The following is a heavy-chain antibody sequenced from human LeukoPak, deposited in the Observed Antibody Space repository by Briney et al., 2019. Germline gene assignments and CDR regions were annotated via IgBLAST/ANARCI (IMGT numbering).Heavy chain of an antibody. D-gene: IGHD3-10*01. J-gene: IGHJ3*02. Sequence: PSETLSLTCTVSGGSISNYYWSWIRQPPGKGLEWVGYIHNTGRNNYNPSLKSRVTISVDTSKNQFSLKLSSVTAADTAMFYCARRGYDSGIYGAFDIWGQGTMVTVSP. V-gene: IGHV4-4*08. CDR1: GGSISNYY. CDR2: IHNTGRN. CDR3: ARRGYDSGIYGAFDI.